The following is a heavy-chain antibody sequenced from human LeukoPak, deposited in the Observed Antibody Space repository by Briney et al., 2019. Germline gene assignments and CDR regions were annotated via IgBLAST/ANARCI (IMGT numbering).Heavy chain of an antibody. CDR2: ISAYNGNT. D-gene: IGHD3-3*01. J-gene: IGHJ6*03. Sequence: GASVKVSCKASGYTFTSYGISWVRQAPGQGLEWMGWISAYNGNTNYAQKLQGRVTMTTDTSTSTAYMELRSLRSDDTAVYYCARDTPPADFWSGYYTSYYYHMDVWGKGTTVTVSS. CDR1: GYTFTSYG. CDR3: ARDTPPADFWSGYYTSYYYHMDV. V-gene: IGHV1-18*01.